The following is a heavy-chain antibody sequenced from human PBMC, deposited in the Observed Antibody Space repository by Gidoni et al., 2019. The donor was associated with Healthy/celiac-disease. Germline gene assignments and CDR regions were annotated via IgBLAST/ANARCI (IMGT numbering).Heavy chain of an antibody. CDR2: IYHSGST. D-gene: IGHD6-13*01. V-gene: IGHV4-30-2*01. Sequence: QLQLQESGSGLVKPSQTLSLTCAVSGGSRSSGGYSWSWIRQPPGKGLEWIGYIYHSGSTYYTPSLKSRVPISVDRSKNQFSLKLSSVTAADTAVYYCARGRIAAAGTFFDYWGQGTLVTVSS. CDR1: GGSRSSGGYS. CDR3: ARGRIAAAGTFFDY. J-gene: IGHJ4*02.